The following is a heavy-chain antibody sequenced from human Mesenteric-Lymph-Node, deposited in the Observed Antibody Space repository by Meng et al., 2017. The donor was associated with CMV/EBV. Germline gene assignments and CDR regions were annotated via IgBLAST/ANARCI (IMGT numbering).Heavy chain of an antibody. J-gene: IGHJ4*02. CDR1: GDAISNGDYC. V-gene: IGHV4-39*07. CDR2: IYYSGST. D-gene: IGHD3-22*01. CDR3: ARGGDYYDSSGYYYFDY. Sequence: SETLSLTCTVSGDAISNGDYCWGWIRQSPGKGLEWIGNIYYSGSTYYNPSLRSRVTISVDTSKGQFSLQLRSVTAADTAVYYCARGGDYYDSSGYYYFDYWGQGTLVTVSS.